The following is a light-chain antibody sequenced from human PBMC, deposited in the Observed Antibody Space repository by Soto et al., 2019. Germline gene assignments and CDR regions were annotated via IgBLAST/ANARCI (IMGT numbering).Light chain of an antibody. Sequence: QSALTQPPSASGSPGQSVTISCTGTSSDVGGYNYVSWYQQHPGEVPKLMIYEVTKRPSGVPDRFSGSKSGNTASLTVSGLQAEDEADYYCSSYAGSNTFVFGTGTKLTAL. CDR3: SSYAGSNTFV. V-gene: IGLV2-8*01. CDR1: SSDVGGYNY. J-gene: IGLJ1*01. CDR2: EVT.